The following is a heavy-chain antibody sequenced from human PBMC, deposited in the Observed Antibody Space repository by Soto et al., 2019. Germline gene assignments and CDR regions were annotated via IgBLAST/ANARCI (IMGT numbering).Heavy chain of an antibody. CDR2: INPSGGST. CDR3: ARDPGSSDYYYYGMDF. J-gene: IGHJ6*02. D-gene: IGHD6-6*01. Sequence: ASVKVSCKASGYTFTSYYMNWVRQAPGQGLEWMGIINPSGGSTSYAQKFQGRVTMTRDTSTSTVYMELSSLRSEDTAVYYCARDPGSSDYYYYGMDFWGQGTTVTVSS. V-gene: IGHV1-46*01. CDR1: GYTFTSYY.